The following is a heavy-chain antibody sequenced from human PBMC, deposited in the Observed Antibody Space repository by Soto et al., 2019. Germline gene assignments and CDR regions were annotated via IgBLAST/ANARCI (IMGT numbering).Heavy chain of an antibody. CDR3: AMGSTVKGAFDI. V-gene: IGHV1-18*04. J-gene: IGHJ3*02. D-gene: IGHD4-17*01. Sequence: ASVKVSCTASGYTFTSYGISWVRQAPGQGLEWMGWISAYNGNTNYAQKLQGRVTMTTDTSTGTAYMELRSLRSDDTAVYYCAMGSTVKGAFDIWGQGTMVTVSS. CDR2: ISAYNGNT. CDR1: GYTFTSYG.